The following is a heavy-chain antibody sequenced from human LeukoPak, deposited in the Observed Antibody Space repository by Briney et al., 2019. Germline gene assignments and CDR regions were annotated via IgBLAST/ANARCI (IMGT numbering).Heavy chain of an antibody. Sequence: SETLSLTCAVSGGSFRGYYWSWIRQPPGKGLEWIGEINHSGSTNYNPSLKSRVTISVDTSKNQFSLKLSSVTAADTAVYYCARVDELLWFGELLSNWFDPWGQGTLVTVSS. CDR2: INHSGST. V-gene: IGHV4-34*01. CDR3: ARVDELLWFGELLSNWFDP. CDR1: GGSFRGYY. J-gene: IGHJ5*02. D-gene: IGHD3-10*01.